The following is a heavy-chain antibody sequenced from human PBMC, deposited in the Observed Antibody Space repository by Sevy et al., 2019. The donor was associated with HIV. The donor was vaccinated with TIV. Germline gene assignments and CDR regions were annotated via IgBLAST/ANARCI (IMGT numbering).Heavy chain of an antibody. V-gene: IGHV3-13*01. CDR2: IGSGGDA. D-gene: IGHD1-26*01. Sequence: GGSLRLSCGASGFTFSSYDMHWVRQAAGKGLEWVSGIGSGGDAYYPGSVKGRFTISRENAKNSLYLQMNSLRAEDTAVYYCARSGGSYDYGMDVWGQGTTVTVSS. J-gene: IGHJ6*02. CDR1: GFTFSSYD. CDR3: ARSGGSYDYGMDV.